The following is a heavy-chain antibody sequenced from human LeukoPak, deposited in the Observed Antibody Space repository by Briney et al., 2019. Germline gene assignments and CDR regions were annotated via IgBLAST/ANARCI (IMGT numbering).Heavy chain of an antibody. CDR1: GFTFSSYA. CDR2: ISGSGGST. Sequence: GGSLRLSCAASGFTFSSYAMSWVRQAPGKGLEWVSAISGSGGSTYYADSVKGRFTISRDNSKNTLYLQMNSLRAEDTAVYYCARPRDYYDSSGSYYYYYMDVWGKGTTVTISS. D-gene: IGHD3-22*01. J-gene: IGHJ6*03. V-gene: IGHV3-23*01. CDR3: ARPRDYYDSSGSYYYYYMDV.